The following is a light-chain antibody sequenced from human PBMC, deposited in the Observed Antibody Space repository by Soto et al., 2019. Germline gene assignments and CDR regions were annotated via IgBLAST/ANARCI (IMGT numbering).Light chain of an antibody. V-gene: IGKV3-11*01. CDR3: LQRSNWST. Sequence: VVLNNSLSTLSLSPWERATLSFRASQSVSSYLAWYQQKPGQAPRLLIYDASNSVTGIPARFSGSGSGTDFTLTISSLEPEEFAVYYCLQRSNWSTFGEGTRLEIK. CDR1: QSVSSY. J-gene: IGKJ5*01. CDR2: DAS.